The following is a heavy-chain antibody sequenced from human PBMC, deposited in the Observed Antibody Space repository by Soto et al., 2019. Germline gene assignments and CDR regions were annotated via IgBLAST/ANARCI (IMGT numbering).Heavy chain of an antibody. J-gene: IGHJ4*02. CDR2: ISQSGNT. CDR1: SGSFSGYY. Sequence: SETLSLTCSIYSGSFSGYYWSWIRQPPGKGLEWIGEISQSGNTNYSPSLKSRVSISIDTSRKQFSLNLASVSAADTAVYYCARAPKVSGSSQTRPDFWGQGTLVTV. D-gene: IGHD6-6*01. V-gene: IGHV4-34*01. CDR3: ARAPKVSGSSQTRPDF.